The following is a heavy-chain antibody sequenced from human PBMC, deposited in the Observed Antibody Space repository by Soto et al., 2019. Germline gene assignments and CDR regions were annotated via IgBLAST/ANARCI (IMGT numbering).Heavy chain of an antibody. CDR1: GGTFSSYA. D-gene: IGHD5-18*01. J-gene: IGHJ5*02. CDR3: ARGGYSYGYVPHNWFDP. Sequence: ASVKVSCKASGGTFSSYAISWVRQAPGQGLEWMGGIIPIVGTANYAQKFQGRVTITADKSTRTAYMELSSLRSEDTAVYYCARGGYSYGYVPHNWFDPWDQGILVT. V-gene: IGHV1-69*06. CDR2: IIPIVGTA.